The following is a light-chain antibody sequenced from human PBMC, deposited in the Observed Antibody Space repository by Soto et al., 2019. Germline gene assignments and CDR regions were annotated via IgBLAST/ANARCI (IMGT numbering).Light chain of an antibody. Sequence: QSVLTQPPSASGTPGQRVTISCSGSSSNIGGNTVNWYQQLPGTAPKLLIYSNYQRPSGVPDRFSGSKSGTSASLAISGLQSXDEADYYCAAWDDNLNGPGYVFGTGTKVTVL. CDR1: SSNIGGNT. CDR2: SNY. V-gene: IGLV1-44*01. CDR3: AAWDDNLNGPGYV. J-gene: IGLJ1*01.